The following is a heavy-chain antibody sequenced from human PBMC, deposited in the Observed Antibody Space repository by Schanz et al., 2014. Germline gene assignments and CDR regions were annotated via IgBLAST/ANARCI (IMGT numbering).Heavy chain of an antibody. CDR3: ARGGYSSGWYDRDIAHFDY. CDR2: ISPYTGNT. D-gene: IGHD6-19*01. V-gene: IGHV1-18*01. CDR1: RYTFNTYG. J-gene: IGHJ4*02. Sequence: QGQLVQSGPEVKEPGASVKVSCEASRYTFNTYGLNWVRQAPGQGLEWMGWISPYTGNTHYFDKMEGRVTMTTDTSTSTAYMELRSLRSDDTAVYYCARGGYSSGWYDRDIAHFDYWGQGTLVTVSS.